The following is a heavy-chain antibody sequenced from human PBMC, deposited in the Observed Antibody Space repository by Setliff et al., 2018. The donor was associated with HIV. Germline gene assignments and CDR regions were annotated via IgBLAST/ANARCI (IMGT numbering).Heavy chain of an antibody. V-gene: IGHV2-5*02. CDR1: GFSLTTSAVG. D-gene: IGHD2-2*01. J-gene: IGHJ4*02. Sequence: SGPTLVNPTQTLTLTCAFSGFSLTTSAVGVGWIRQPPGKALEWLAFIYWDDDKRYRSSLKSRLTITKDTSKNQVVLTMTNMDPVDTATYYCAHSLYCSSSNCSGLLFDYWGQGTLVTSPQ. CDR2: IYWDDDK. CDR3: AHSLYCSSSNCSGLLFDY.